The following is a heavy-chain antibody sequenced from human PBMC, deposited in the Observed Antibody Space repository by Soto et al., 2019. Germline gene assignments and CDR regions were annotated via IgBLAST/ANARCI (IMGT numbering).Heavy chain of an antibody. Sequence: PSETLSLTCTVSGGSITSYHWSWIRQPAGKGLEWIGRIYANGNTKYSPSLGSRVTVSVDVSQNQFFLTLQSVTAADSAVYYCGRESGETWDYEAYWGQGTPVTVSS. D-gene: IGHD1-7*01. CDR2: IYANGNT. J-gene: IGHJ4*02. CDR3: GRESGETWDYEAY. V-gene: IGHV4-4*07. CDR1: GGSITSYH.